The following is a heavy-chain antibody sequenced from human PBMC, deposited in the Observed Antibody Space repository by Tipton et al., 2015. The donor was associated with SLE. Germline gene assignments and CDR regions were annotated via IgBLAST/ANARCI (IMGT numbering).Heavy chain of an antibody. CDR3: ARVHPYSSSWYGRFYFDY. CDR2: ISSSSSTI. Sequence: SLRLSCAVSGFTFSSYSMNWVRQAPGKGLEWVSYISSSSSTIYYADSVEGRFTISRDNAKNSLYLQMNSLRAEDTAVYYCARVHPYSSSWYGRFYFDYWGQGTLVTVSS. D-gene: IGHD6-13*01. J-gene: IGHJ4*02. CDR1: GFTFSSYS. V-gene: IGHV3-48*01.